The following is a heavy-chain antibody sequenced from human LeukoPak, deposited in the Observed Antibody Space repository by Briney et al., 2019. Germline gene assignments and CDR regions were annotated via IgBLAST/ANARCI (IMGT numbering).Heavy chain of an antibody. Sequence: GGSLRLSCAASGFTFSSYVMNWVRQAPGKGLEWVSGISWNSGSIGYADSVKGRFTISRDNAKNSLYLQMNSLRVEDTALYYCAKDNDGYNGGFDYWGQGTLVTVSS. CDR1: GFTFSSYV. V-gene: IGHV3-9*01. CDR2: ISWNSGSI. D-gene: IGHD5-24*01. J-gene: IGHJ4*02. CDR3: AKDNDGYNGGFDY.